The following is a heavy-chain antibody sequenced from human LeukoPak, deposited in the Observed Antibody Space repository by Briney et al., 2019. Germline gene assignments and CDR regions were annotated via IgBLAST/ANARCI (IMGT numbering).Heavy chain of an antibody. CDR3: ARAPGDRSSWYYYYMDV. J-gene: IGHJ6*03. Sequence: GGSLRLSCAASGFTFDDYGMNWVRQAPGKGLEWVSGINWNGGRTGYADSVKGRFTISRDNAKNSLYLQMNSLRVEDTALYYCARAPGDRSSWYYYYMDVWGKGTTVTVSS. D-gene: IGHD6-13*01. V-gene: IGHV3-20*04. CDR2: INWNGGRT. CDR1: GFTFDDYG.